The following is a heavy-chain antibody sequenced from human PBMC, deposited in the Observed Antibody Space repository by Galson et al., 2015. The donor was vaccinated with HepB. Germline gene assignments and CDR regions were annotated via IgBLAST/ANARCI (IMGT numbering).Heavy chain of an antibody. V-gene: IGHV3-7*01. CDR2: INRDGSEK. Sequence: SLRLSCAASGFTFSNYWMSWVRQAPGKGLEWVANINRDGSEKSYVDSVKGRFTISRDNAKNSLYLQMNSLRAEDTAVYYCAREPHSNYPVDYWGQGTLVTVSS. D-gene: IGHD4-11*01. CDR3: AREPHSNYPVDY. CDR1: GFTFSNYW. J-gene: IGHJ4*02.